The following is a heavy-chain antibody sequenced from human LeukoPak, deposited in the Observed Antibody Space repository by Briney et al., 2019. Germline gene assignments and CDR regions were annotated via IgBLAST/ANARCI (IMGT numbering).Heavy chain of an antibody. CDR2: ISYDGSNK. D-gene: IGHD6-13*01. V-gene: IGHV3-30*03. J-gene: IGHJ4*02. CDR3: ARVLEGFVAAAGHDGEDY. CDR1: GFTFSTYG. Sequence: PGGSLRLSCAASGFTFSTYGMHWVRQAPGKGLEWVALISYDGSNKYYADSVKGRFTISRDNSKNTLYLQMNSLRAEDTAVYYCARVLEGFVAAAGHDGEDYWGQGTLVTVSS.